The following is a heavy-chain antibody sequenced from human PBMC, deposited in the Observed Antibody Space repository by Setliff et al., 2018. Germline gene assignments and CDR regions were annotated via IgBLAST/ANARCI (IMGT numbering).Heavy chain of an antibody. Sequence: SETLSLTCAVYGGSFSGYYWSWIRQPPGKGLEWIGEINHSGSTNYNPSLKSRVTISVNTSKNQFSLKLSSVTAADTAVYYCARRYNFWSGYFDYWGQGTLVTVSS. CDR3: ARRYNFWSGYFDY. J-gene: IGHJ4*02. CDR2: INHSGST. V-gene: IGHV4-34*01. D-gene: IGHD3-3*01. CDR1: GGSFSGYY.